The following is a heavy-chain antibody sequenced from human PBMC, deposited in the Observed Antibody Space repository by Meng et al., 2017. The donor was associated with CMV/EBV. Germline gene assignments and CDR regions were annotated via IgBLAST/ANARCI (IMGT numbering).Heavy chain of an antibody. Sequence: GSLRLSCTVSGGSISSSSYYWGWIRQPPGKGLEWIGSIYYSGSTSYNPSLKSRVTISVDTSKNQFSLKLKSVTAADTAVYYCARGSTSVTMIVVVFTAASLAYDSWSQGTLVTVSS. CDR1: GGSISSSSYY. CDR2: IYYSGST. J-gene: IGHJ4*02. V-gene: IGHV4-39*01. D-gene: IGHD3-22*01. CDR3: ARGSTSVTMIVVVFTAASLAYDS.